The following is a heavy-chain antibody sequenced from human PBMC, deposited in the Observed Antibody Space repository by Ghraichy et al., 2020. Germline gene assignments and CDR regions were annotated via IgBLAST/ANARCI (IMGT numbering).Heavy chain of an antibody. CDR1: GYTFTSYW. Sequence: GSLNISCEASGYTFTSYWIGWVRQMPGKGLEWMGIIYPGDSDTRYSPSFRGQVTISADKSISTAYLQWSSLKPSDTAMYYCARGMGATAFDYWGQGTLVTVSS. D-gene: IGHD1-26*01. V-gene: IGHV5-51*01. J-gene: IGHJ4*02. CDR2: IYPGDSDT. CDR3: ARGMGATAFDY.